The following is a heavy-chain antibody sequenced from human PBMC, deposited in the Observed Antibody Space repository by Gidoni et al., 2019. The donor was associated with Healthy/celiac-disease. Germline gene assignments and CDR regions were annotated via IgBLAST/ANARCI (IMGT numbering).Heavy chain of an antibody. D-gene: IGHD1-26*01. J-gene: IGHJ4*02. V-gene: IGHV3-21*01. CDR3: ARDQTSVGPSDY. CDR1: GFTCSSYS. Sequence: EVQLVESGGGLVKPGGSLRLSCADSGFTCSSYSMNWVRQAPGKGLEWVSSISSSISYIYYADSVKGRFTISRDNAKNSLYLQMNSLRAEDTAVYYCARDQTSVGPSDYWGQGTLVTVSS. CDR2: ISSSISYI.